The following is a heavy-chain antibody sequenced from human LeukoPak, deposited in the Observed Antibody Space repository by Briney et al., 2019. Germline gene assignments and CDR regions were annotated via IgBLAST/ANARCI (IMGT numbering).Heavy chain of an antibody. CDR1: GYTFTGYY. Sequence: ASVKVSCTASGYTFTGYYMHWVRQAPGQGLEWMGWINPNSGGTNYAQKFQGRVTMTRDTSISTAYMELSRLRSDDTAVYYCAREDYSNYGSWFDPWGQGTLVTVSP. CDR2: INPNSGGT. J-gene: IGHJ5*02. D-gene: IGHD4-11*01. CDR3: AREDYSNYGSWFDP. V-gene: IGHV1-2*02.